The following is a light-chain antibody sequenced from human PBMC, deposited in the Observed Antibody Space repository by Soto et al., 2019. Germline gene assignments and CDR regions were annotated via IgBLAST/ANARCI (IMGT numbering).Light chain of an antibody. Sequence: DIVMTQSPDSLAVSLGERATFNCNSSQTILHNSNKKNYLAWYQQKPGQSHKLLLYWASTRESGVPDRFSGSGSGTVFTLTISSLQAEDVAVYYCQQYYSPPLTFGGGTKVEIK. CDR1: QTILHNSNKKNY. CDR2: WAS. CDR3: QQYYSPPLT. V-gene: IGKV4-1*01. J-gene: IGKJ4*01.